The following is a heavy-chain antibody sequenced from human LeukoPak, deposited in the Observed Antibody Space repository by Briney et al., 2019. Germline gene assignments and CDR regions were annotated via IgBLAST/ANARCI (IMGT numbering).Heavy chain of an antibody. J-gene: IGHJ4*02. CDR1: GFTFSSYW. Sequence: GGSLRLSCAASGFTFSSYWMSWVRQAPGKGLEWVANIKKDGSEKYYVDSVKGRFTISRDNAKTSLYLQMSSLRAEDTAVYYCARDLSGVAGYTYGRGIDYWGQGTLVTVSS. CDR3: ARDLSGVAGYTYGRGIDY. CDR2: IKKDGSEK. D-gene: IGHD5-18*01. V-gene: IGHV3-7*01.